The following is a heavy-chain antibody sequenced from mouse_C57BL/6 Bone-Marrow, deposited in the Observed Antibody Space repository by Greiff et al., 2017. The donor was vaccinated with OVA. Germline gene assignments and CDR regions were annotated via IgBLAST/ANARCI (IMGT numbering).Heavy chain of an antibody. V-gene: IGHV5-2*01. Sequence: EVQGVESGGGLVQPGESLKLSCESNEYEFPSHDMSWVRKTPETRLELVAAINSDGGSTYYPDTMERRFIISRNNTKKTLYLQMSSLRSEDTALYYCARRGDYDWYFDVWGTGTTVTVSS. CDR3: ARRGDYDWYFDV. CDR2: INSDGGST. J-gene: IGHJ1*03. CDR1: EYEFPSHD. D-gene: IGHD2-4*01.